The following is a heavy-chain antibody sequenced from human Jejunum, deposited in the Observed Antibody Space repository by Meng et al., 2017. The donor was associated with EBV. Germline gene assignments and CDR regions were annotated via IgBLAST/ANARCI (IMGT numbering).Heavy chain of an antibody. V-gene: IGHV3-30-3*01. CDR3: ARERDITFWYFDY. CDR1: GFTFSSYS. D-gene: IGHD3-16*01. J-gene: IGHJ4*02. CDR2: ISSDGNTK. Sequence: QVQLGESGGGVGQPGRSLRLVCAASGFTFSSYSMHWFRQAPGKGLEWVAVISSDGNTKYYADSVRGRFTISRDNSKSTLFLQANSLRPEDTAVYYCARERDITFWYFDYWVQGALVTVSS.